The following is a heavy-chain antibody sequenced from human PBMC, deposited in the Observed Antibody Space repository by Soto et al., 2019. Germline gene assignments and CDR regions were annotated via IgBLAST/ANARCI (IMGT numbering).Heavy chain of an antibody. Sequence: ETLSLTCAVSGYSISTGFNWAWIRQPPGKGLEWIGSIYHSGSTYYNLSLKSRVTISSDASKNLFSLRLRSLTAADTAVYFCARLKATLYRPYYFDYWGQGTPVTVSS. CDR3: ARLKATLYRPYYFDY. CDR1: GYSISTGFN. V-gene: IGHV4-38-2*01. D-gene: IGHD5-12*01. CDR2: IYHSGST. J-gene: IGHJ4*02.